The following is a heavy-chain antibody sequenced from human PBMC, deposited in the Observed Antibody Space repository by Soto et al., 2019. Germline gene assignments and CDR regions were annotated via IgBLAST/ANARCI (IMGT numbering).Heavy chain of an antibody. CDR3: ARGPRNCSGGSCYSIDY. Sequence: GGSLRLSCTASGFTFGDHGLSWVRQAPGRGLEWVGFIRSKRYGGTTEFAASVKGRFSISRDDSNTIAYLQMNRLQSEDTAVYYCARGPRNCSGGSCYSIDYWGRGTLVTGSS. J-gene: IGHJ4*02. V-gene: IGHV3-49*04. CDR2: IRSKRYGGTT. D-gene: IGHD2-15*01. CDR1: GFTFGDHG.